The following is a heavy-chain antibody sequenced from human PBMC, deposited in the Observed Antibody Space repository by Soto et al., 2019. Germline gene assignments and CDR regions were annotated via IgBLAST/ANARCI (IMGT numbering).Heavy chain of an antibody. CDR1: GFTFSSYG. D-gene: IGHD1-20*01. V-gene: IGHV3-33*01. Sequence: GGSLRLSCAASGFTFSSYGMHWVRQAPGKGLEWVAVIWYDGSNKYYADSVKGRFTISRDNSKNTLYLQMSSLRAEDTAVYYCAREGSSGITGTTSYFDYWGQGTLVTVSS. CDR3: AREGSSGITGTTSYFDY. CDR2: IWYDGSNK. J-gene: IGHJ4*02.